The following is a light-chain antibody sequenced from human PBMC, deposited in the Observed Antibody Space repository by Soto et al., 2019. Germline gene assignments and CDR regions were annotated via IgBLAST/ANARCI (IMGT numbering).Light chain of an antibody. CDR1: QAIRND. CDR3: LQDYSYPRT. J-gene: IGKJ1*01. Sequence: AIQMTQSPSSLSASVGDTVTITCRASQAIRNDLGWYQQKPGKAPKLLIYATSSLQSGVPSRFSGSGSGTDLTLTISSLQPEDFATYYCLQDYSYPRTFGQGTKVEIK. CDR2: ATS. V-gene: IGKV1-6*01.